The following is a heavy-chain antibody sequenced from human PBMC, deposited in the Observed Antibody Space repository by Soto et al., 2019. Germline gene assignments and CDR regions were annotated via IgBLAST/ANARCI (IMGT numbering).Heavy chain of an antibody. J-gene: IGHJ4*02. CDR1: GYTFTSYG. CDR3: ARDIPYDSSGYWFDY. Sequence: QVQLVQSGAEVKKPGASVKVSCKASGYTFTSYGISWVRQDPGQGLEWMGWNSAYNGNTNYAQKLQGRVTMTTDTSTSTAYMELRSLRSDDTAVYYCARDIPYDSSGYWFDYWGQGTLVTVSS. D-gene: IGHD3-22*01. CDR2: NSAYNGNT. V-gene: IGHV1-18*04.